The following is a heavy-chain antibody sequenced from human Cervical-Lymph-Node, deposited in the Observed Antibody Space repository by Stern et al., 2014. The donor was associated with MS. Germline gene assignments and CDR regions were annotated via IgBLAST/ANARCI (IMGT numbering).Heavy chain of an antibody. CDR1: GYSFTSYW. CDR2: IYPGDSAT. CDR3: ARLEQLVPHVVFQH. Sequence: VQLGQSGAEVKKPGESLKISCKGSGYSFTSYWIGWVRQMPGKGLEWMGFIYPGDSATRYSPSLQGQVTISGDKSISTAYLQWSSLKASDTAMYYCARLEQLVPHVVFQHWGQGTLVTVSS. J-gene: IGHJ1*01. V-gene: IGHV5-51*01. D-gene: IGHD6-13*01.